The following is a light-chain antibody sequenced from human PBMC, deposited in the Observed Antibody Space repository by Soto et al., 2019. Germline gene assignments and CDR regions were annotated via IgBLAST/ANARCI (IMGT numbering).Light chain of an antibody. CDR3: GSYRSGSTWV. CDR1: TSDVGAYNY. Sequence: QSALTQPASVSGSPGQSITISCTGTTSDVGAYNYVSWYQHSPGKVPKLIIYEVTNRPSGVSNRFSGSKSGYTASLTISGLQAEDEADYYCGSYRSGSTWVFGGGTKVTVL. V-gene: IGLV2-14*01. J-gene: IGLJ3*02. CDR2: EVT.